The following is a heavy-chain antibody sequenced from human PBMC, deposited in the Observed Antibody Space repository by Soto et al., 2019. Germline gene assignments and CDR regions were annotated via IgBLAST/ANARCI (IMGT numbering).Heavy chain of an antibody. CDR2: INSDGSST. CDR3: ARALGPQGSAFDI. Sequence: GVSLRLSCAASGFTFSSYWMHWVRQAPGEGLVWVSRINSDGSSTSYADSVKGRFTISRDNAKNTLYLQMNSLRAEDTAVYYCARALGPQGSAFDIWGQGTMVTVSS. V-gene: IGHV3-74*01. CDR1: GFTFSSYW. J-gene: IGHJ3*02.